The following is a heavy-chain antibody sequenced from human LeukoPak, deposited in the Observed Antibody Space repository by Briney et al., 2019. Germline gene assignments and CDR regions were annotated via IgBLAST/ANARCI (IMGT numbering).Heavy chain of an antibody. D-gene: IGHD3-10*01. J-gene: IGHJ2*01. CDR1: GFTFSNYA. CDR2: ISESGEST. V-gene: IGHV3-23*01. Sequence: GGSLRLSCAASGFTFSNYAMRWVRQAPGREMEWVSSISESGESTYYADSVKGRFTISRDNSKSTLYLQMNSVRAEDTALYYCAKKHGSTIGDWYFDLWGRGTLVTVSS. CDR3: AKKHGSTIGDWYFDL.